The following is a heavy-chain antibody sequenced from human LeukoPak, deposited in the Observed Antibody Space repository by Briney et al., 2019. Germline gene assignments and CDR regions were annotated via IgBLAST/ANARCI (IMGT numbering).Heavy chain of an antibody. V-gene: IGHV4-39*07. J-gene: IGHJ4*02. CDR3: ARRSSSWYSYYFDY. Sequence: SETLSLTCTVSGGSVSSGSYYWSWIRQPPGKGLEWIGEINHSGSTNYNPSLKSRVTISVDTSKNQFSLKLSSVTAADTAVYYCARRSSSWYSYYFDYWGQGTLVTVSS. D-gene: IGHD6-13*01. CDR2: INHSGST. CDR1: GGSVSSGSYY.